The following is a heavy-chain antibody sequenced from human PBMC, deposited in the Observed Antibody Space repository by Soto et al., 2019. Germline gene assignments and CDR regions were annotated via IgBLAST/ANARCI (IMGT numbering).Heavy chain of an antibody. CDR2: IYPGDSDT. CDR3: ARLYCISTTCHYGMDV. CDR1: GYSFTNYW. V-gene: IGHV5-51*01. Sequence: PGESLKISCKDSGYSFTNYWIGWVRQMPGKGLELMGIIYPGDSDTRYSPSFQGQVTISADRSINTAYLQWSSLKASDTAMYYCARLYCISTTCHYGMDVWGQGTTVTVSS. D-gene: IGHD2-2*01. J-gene: IGHJ6*02.